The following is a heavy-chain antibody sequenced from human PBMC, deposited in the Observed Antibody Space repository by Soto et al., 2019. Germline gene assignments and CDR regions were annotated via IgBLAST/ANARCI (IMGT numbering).Heavy chain of an antibody. Sequence: QVQLQPGGAGLLKPSETLSLTCAVYGGSFSGYYWSWIRQPPGKGLEWIGEINHSGSTNYNPSLNSRVTISVDTSTNQFSLKLSSVTAADTAVYYCARLRIQLPYLDYWGQGTLVTVSS. D-gene: IGHD5-18*01. CDR3: ARLRIQLPYLDY. V-gene: IGHV4-34*01. J-gene: IGHJ4*02. CDR1: GGSFSGYY. CDR2: INHSGST.